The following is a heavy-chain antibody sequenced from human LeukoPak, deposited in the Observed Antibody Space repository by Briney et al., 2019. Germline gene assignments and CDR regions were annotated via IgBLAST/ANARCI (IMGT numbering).Heavy chain of an antibody. CDR3: ARNLGYCSSTSCHGRAFDI. Sequence: GGSLRLSCAASGFTVSSNYMSWVRQAPGKGLEWVSVIYSGGSTYYADSVKGRFTISRDNSKNTLYLQMNSLRAEDTAVYYCARNLGYCSSTSCHGRAFDIWGQGTMVTVSS. V-gene: IGHV3-66*02. J-gene: IGHJ3*02. CDR2: IYSGGST. D-gene: IGHD2-2*01. CDR1: GFTVSSNY.